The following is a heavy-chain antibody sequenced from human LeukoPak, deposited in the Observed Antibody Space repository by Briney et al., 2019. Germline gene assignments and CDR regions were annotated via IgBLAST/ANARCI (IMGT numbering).Heavy chain of an antibody. CDR1: GFTFSDYY. D-gene: IGHD6-13*01. CDR2: ISSGGSTI. V-gene: IGHV3-11*01. Sequence: GGSLRLSCAVSGFTFSDYYMRWIRQAPGKGLEWVSYISSGGSTISHADSVKGRFTISRDNAENSVYLQMNSLRAEDTAVYYCARRPAAGRCFDYWGQGTLVTVSS. CDR3: ARRPAAGRCFDY. J-gene: IGHJ4*02.